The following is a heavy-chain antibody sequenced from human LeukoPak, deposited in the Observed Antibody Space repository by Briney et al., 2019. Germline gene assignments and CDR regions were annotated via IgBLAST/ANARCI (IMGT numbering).Heavy chain of an antibody. D-gene: IGHD6-19*01. Sequence: GASMKVSCKASGYTFTSYAMNWVRQAPGQELEWMGWINTNTGNPTYAQGFTGRFVFSLDTSVSTAYLQISSLKAEDTAVYYCARSGWGDYFDYWGQGTLVTVSS. CDR1: GYTFTSYA. CDR2: INTNTGNP. J-gene: IGHJ4*02. CDR3: ARSGWGDYFDY. V-gene: IGHV7-4-1*02.